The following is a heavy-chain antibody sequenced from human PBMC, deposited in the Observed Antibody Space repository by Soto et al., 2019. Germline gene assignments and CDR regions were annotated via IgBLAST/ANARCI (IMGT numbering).Heavy chain of an antibody. CDR3: ARGDRGAFDL. D-gene: IGHD1-26*01. Sequence: EVPLVESGGGLVQPGESLRLSFAASGFTFDYYWMHWVRQAPGKGLVWVSRIYSDGTSTTYADSVKGRFTISRDNAKNTLSLQMNSLRADDTAVYYCARGDRGAFDLWGQGTVVTVSS. J-gene: IGHJ3*01. CDR2: IYSDGTST. V-gene: IGHV3-74*01. CDR1: GFTFDYYW.